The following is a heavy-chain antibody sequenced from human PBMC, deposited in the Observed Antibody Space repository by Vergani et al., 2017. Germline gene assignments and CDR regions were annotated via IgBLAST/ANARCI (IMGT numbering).Heavy chain of an antibody. CDR3: ARENPPVQLERRGWFDP. J-gene: IGHJ5*02. D-gene: IGHD1-1*01. CDR1: GGTFSSYA. V-gene: IGHV1-69*12. CDR2: IIPIFGTA. Sequence: QVQLVQSGAEVKKPGSSVKVSCKASGGTFSSYAISGVRQAPGQGLEWMGGIIPIFGTANYAQKFQGRVTITADESTSTAYMELSSLRSEDTAVYYCARENPPVQLERRGWFDPWGQGTLVTVSS.